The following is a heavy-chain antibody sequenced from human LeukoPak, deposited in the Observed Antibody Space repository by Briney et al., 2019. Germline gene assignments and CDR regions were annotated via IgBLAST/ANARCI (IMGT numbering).Heavy chain of an antibody. Sequence: SVTVSCKASGGTFSSYAISWVRQAPGQGLEWMGGIIPIFGTANYAQKFQGRVTITADESTSTAYMELSSLRSEDTAVYYCARGGLAAAGSDYWGQGTLVTVSS. J-gene: IGHJ4*02. CDR3: ARGGLAAAGSDY. CDR2: IIPIFGTA. D-gene: IGHD6-13*01. V-gene: IGHV1-69*13. CDR1: GGTFSSYA.